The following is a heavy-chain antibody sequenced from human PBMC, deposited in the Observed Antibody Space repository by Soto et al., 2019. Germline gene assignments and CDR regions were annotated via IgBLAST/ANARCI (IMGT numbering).Heavy chain of an antibody. D-gene: IGHD3-22*01. CDR2: ISNSGIS. V-gene: IGHV4-61*01. CDR1: GDSVTSVNYF. CDR3: STYYYHRSGPNWFDP. Sequence: SETLSLTCAVSGDSVTSVNYFWTWIRQPPGGGLEWIGYISNSGISKYNPSLKSRVAMSQDTSKNQFSLNLHSVTAADTAVYYCSTYYYHRSGPNWFDPWGQGTLVTVS. J-gene: IGHJ5*02.